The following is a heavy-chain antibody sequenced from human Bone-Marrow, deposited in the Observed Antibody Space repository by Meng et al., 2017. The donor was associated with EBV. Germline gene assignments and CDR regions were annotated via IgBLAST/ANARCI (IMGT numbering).Heavy chain of an antibody. Sequence: EVQLVESGGGLVKPGGSLRLSCDASGFALSSYSMNWVCKAPGKGLEWVASSRSSSSNICYGDSVKGLITISRDNTKNSQYLQKNSLRAEDTAVYYCANWGAGNYYLGIRDNWYFDLWGHGTLVTVSS. CDR2: SRSSSSNI. J-gene: IGHJ2*01. CDR3: ANWGAGNYYLGIRDNWYFDL. D-gene: IGHD3-10*01. CDR1: GFALSSYS. V-gene: IGHV3-21*01.